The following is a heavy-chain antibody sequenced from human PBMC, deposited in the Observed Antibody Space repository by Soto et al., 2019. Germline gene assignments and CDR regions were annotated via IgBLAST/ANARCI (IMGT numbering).Heavy chain of an antibody. V-gene: IGHV4-31*03. CDR1: GGSISSDGYY. J-gene: IGHJ6*02. Sequence: SETLSLTCTVSGGSISSDGYYWTWIRQHPGKGLEWIGYIYYSGSTYYNPSLKSRITISVDTSKNQFSLKLSSVTAADTAVYYCARSPDSSGYYPRRYYYGMDVRGQGTTDTVSS. CDR3: ARSPDSSGYYPRRYYYGMDV. D-gene: IGHD3-22*01. CDR2: IYYSGST.